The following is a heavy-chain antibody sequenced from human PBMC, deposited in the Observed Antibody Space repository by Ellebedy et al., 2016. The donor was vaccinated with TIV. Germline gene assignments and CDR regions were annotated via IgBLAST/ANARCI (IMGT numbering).Heavy chain of an antibody. Sequence: GESLKISCAASGFTFSNYAMSWVRQAPGRGLEWVSTISPSGLTTYYADSVKGRFTFSRDNSKNTLYLQMNSLRAEDTAVYYCAKETSFGFCSGGSCQGWDYWGQGTRVTASS. CDR2: ISPSGLTT. CDR3: AKETSFGFCSGGSCQGWDY. V-gene: IGHV3-23*01. J-gene: IGHJ4*02. CDR1: GFTFSNYA. D-gene: IGHD2-15*01.